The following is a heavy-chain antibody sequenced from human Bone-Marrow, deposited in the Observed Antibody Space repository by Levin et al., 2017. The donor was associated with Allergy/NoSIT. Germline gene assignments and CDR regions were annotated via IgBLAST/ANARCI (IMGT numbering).Heavy chain of an antibody. J-gene: IGHJ6*02. CDR1: GFSLSPIGVS. Sequence: SGPTLVKPTQTLTLTCTFSGFSLSPIGVSVGWIRQPPGMALECLAHIYWDDDKRYSPSLASRLTITKDSSKNQVVLTMTNMDPVDTATYYCARRPMFYGLDVWGQGTPVTVSS. D-gene: IGHD3-10*02. CDR3: ARRPMFYGLDV. V-gene: IGHV2-5*02. CDR2: IYWDDDK.